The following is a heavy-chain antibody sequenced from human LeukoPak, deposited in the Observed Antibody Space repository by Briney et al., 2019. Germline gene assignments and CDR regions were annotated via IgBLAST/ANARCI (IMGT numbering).Heavy chain of an antibody. V-gene: IGHV5-51*01. CDR3: ARQVGAAAGQNWFDP. D-gene: IGHD6-13*01. CDR2: IYPGDSDT. Sequence: TGESLKISCKGSGYSFTSYWIGWVRPMPGKGLEWMGIIYPGDSDTRYSPSFQGQVTISADKSISTAYLQWSSLKASDTAMYYRARQVGAAAGQNWFDPWGQGTLVTVSS. J-gene: IGHJ5*02. CDR1: GYSFTSYW.